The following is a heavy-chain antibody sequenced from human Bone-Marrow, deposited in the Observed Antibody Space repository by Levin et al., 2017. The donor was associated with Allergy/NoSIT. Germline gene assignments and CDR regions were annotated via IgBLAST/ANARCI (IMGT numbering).Heavy chain of an antibody. V-gene: IGHV1-46*01. CDR1: GYTFTSYY. CDR2: INTSGGST. CDR3: ARGTVVPARYYFDS. J-gene: IGHJ4*02. Sequence: GESLKISCKASGYTFTSYYMHWVRQAPGQGLEWMGIINTSGGSTKYAQKFQGRVTMTRDTPTSTVYMELSSLRSEDTAVYYCARGTVVPARYYFDSWGQGTLVTVSS. D-gene: IGHD4-23*01.